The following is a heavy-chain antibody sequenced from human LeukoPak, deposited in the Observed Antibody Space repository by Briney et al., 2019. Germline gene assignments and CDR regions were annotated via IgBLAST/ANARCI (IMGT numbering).Heavy chain of an antibody. CDR2: IRYDGNNE. V-gene: IGHV3-30*02. J-gene: IGHJ1*01. D-gene: IGHD1-26*01. CDR3: AKQDVGATTNLYFQF. Sequence: PGGSLRLSCAASGFTFSHYAMHWVRQAPGKGLEWVAFIRYDGNNENYADSVKGRFAVSRDNSKNTLFLQMNNLRPDDTAVCYCAKQDVGATTNLYFQFWGQGTLVTVSS. CDR1: GFTFSHYA.